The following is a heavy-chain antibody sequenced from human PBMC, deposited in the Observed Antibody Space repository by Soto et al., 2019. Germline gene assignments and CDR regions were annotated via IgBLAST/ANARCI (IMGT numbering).Heavy chain of an antibody. CDR2: ITGSGDYK. V-gene: IGHV3-21*01. Sequence: EVQLVESGGGLVKPGGSLRLSCAASGFTFSSYTMNWVRQAPGKGLEWVSSITGSGDYKYYADSLKGRFTIARDNAKNSLYLQVKSLRAEDTALYYCVRDLGNWGQGTLVTVSS. J-gene: IGHJ4*02. CDR3: VRDLGN. CDR1: GFTFSSYT.